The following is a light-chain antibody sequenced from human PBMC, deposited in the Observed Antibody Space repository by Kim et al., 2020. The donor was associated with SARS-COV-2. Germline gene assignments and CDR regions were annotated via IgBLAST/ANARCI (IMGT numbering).Light chain of an antibody. CDR3: NSRDSSGNHLV. CDR2: GKN. CDR1: SLRSYY. J-gene: IGLJ2*01. Sequence: AWDKTVRINCQGASLRSYYASWYQQKPGQAPVLVIYGKNNRPSGIPDRFSGSSSGNTASLTITGAQAEDEADYYCNSRDSSGNHLVFGGGTQLTVL. V-gene: IGLV3-19*01.